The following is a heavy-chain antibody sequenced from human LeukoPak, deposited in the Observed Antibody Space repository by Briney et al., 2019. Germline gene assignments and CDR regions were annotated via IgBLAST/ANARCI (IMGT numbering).Heavy chain of an antibody. CDR2: INHSGST. CDR1: GGSFSAYY. J-gene: IGHJ5*02. Sequence: SETLSLTCAVYGGSFSAYYWSWIRQPPGKGLEWIGEINHSGSTYYNPSLKSRVTISVDTSKNQFSLKLSSVTAADTAVYYCARDFLEVVYGGPGRNNWFDPWGQGTLVTVSS. V-gene: IGHV4-34*01. CDR3: ARDFLEVVYGGPGRNNWFDP. D-gene: IGHD4-23*01.